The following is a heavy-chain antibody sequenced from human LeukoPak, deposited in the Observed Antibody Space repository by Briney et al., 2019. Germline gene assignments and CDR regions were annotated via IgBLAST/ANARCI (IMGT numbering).Heavy chain of an antibody. Sequence: SETLSLTCTVSGGSISSSSYYWGWIRQPPGKGLEWIGSIYYSGSTYYNPSPKSRVTISVDTSKNQFSLKLSSVTAADTAVYYCARIYCSSTSCNGEGFDPWGQGTLVTVSS. D-gene: IGHD2-2*01. CDR2: IYYSGST. V-gene: IGHV4-39*01. CDR3: ARIYCSSTSCNGEGFDP. CDR1: GGSISSSSYY. J-gene: IGHJ5*02.